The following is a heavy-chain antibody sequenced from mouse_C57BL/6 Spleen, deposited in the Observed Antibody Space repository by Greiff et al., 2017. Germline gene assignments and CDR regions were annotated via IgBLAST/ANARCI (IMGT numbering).Heavy chain of an antibody. CDR3: ARRDYYYGSTPWYFDY. CDR2: ILPGSGST. CDR1: GYTFTGYW. D-gene: IGHD1-1*01. J-gene: IGHJ2*01. Sequence: QVQLQQSGAELMKPGASVKLSCKATGYTFTGYWIEWVKQRPGHGLEWIGEILPGSGSTYYNEKFKGKATFTADTSSNTAYMQLSSLTTEDSAIYYCARRDYYYGSTPWYFDYWGQGTTLTVSS. V-gene: IGHV1-9*01.